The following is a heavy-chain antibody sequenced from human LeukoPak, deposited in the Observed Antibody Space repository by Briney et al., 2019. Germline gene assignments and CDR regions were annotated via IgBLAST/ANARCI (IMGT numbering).Heavy chain of an antibody. CDR1: GFTFSSYA. D-gene: IGHD1-26*01. V-gene: IGHV3-23*01. CDR3: AKASQRQSGSYYARQLQTYYFDY. CDR2: ISGSGGST. J-gene: IGHJ4*02. Sequence: GGSLRLSCADSGFTFSSYAMSWVRQAPGKGLEWVSAISGSGGSTYYADSVKGRFTISRDNSKNTLYLQMNSLRAEDTAVYYCAKASQRQSGSYYARQLQTYYFDYWGQGTLVTVSS.